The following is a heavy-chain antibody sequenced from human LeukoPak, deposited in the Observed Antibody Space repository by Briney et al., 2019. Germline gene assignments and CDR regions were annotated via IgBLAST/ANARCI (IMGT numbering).Heavy chain of an antibody. D-gene: IGHD6-13*01. CDR1: GFTFSSYS. Sequence: GGSLRLSCAASGFTFSSYSMNWVRQAPGKGLEWVSSISSSSSYIYYADSVKGRFTISRDNAKNSLYLQMNSLRAEDTAVYYCARDRLYSSSWDFEDYWGQGTPVTVSS. V-gene: IGHV3-21*04. CDR2: ISSSSSYI. CDR3: ARDRLYSSSWDFEDY. J-gene: IGHJ4*02.